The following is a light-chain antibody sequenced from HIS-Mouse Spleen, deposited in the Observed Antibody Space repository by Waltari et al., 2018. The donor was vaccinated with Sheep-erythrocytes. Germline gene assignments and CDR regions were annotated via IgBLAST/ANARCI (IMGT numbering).Light chain of an antibody. CDR2: DFS. Sequence: QSALTQPRSVSGSPGQSVTISCTGTSSDVGGYNYVSWYQQPPGKAPQLMIYDFSKRPSGVPDRSSGSNSGNTASLTISGLQAEDEADYYCCSYAGSYNHVFATGTKVTVL. V-gene: IGLV2-11*01. CDR1: SSDVGGYNY. CDR3: CSYAGSYNHV. J-gene: IGLJ1*01.